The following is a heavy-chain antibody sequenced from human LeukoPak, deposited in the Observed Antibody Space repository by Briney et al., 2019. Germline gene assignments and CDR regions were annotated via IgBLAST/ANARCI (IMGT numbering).Heavy chain of an antibody. D-gene: IGHD3-3*01. CDR3: ARVDFIDAGPYLIGP. J-gene: IGHJ5*02. V-gene: IGHV1-2*02. CDR2: INTKSGRT. CDR1: GYSFTDYY. Sequence: ASVKVSCKTSGYSFTDYYIHWVHQAPGQGLEWMGWINTKSGRTSSARKFQGRVTMTRDPSVTTVYMDLAWLTSDDTAIYFCARVDFIDAGPYLIGPWGQGTQVTVSS.